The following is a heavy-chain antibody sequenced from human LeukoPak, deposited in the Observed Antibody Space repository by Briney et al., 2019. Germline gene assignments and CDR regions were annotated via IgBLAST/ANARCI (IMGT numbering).Heavy chain of an antibody. CDR1: GLIFSDSY. D-gene: IGHD6-19*01. CDR3: GRVDYSSGFAVDF. V-gene: IGHV3-11*01. J-gene: IGHJ4*02. Sequence: PGGSLRLSCAASGLIFSDSYMSWIRQAPGKGPEWVSHISRTGGNTYYADSVKGRFTISRENAKNSVYLHMHSLRPEDTALYYCGRVDYSSGFAVDFWGKGTQVIVSS. CDR2: ISRTGGNT.